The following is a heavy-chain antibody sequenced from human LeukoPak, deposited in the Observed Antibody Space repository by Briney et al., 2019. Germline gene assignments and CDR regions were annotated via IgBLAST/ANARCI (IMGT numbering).Heavy chain of an antibody. D-gene: IGHD5-12*01. Sequence: PGGSLRLSCAASGFTFSSYWMSWVRQAPGKGLEWVANIKQDGSEKYYVDSVEGRFTISRDNAKNSLYLQMNSLRAEDTAVYYCARGFRVAAIDWFDPWGQGTLATVS. CDR3: ARGFRVAAIDWFDP. CDR1: GFTFSSYW. J-gene: IGHJ5*02. CDR2: IKQDGSEK. V-gene: IGHV3-7*03.